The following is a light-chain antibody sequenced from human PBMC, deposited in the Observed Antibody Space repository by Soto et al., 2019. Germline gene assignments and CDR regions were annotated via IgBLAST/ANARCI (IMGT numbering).Light chain of an antibody. CDR1: DNIGSN. J-gene: IGKJ5*01. CDR2: EVS. CDR3: QHLNSYPIT. V-gene: IGKV1-9*01. Sequence: DIQLTQSPASLSASVGDRVTITCRASDNIGSNLNWYQQKPGKAPKLLIYEVSTLQSGVSSRFSGSGSGTDFTLTISSLQPEDFATYYCQHLNSYPITFGQGTRLEIK.